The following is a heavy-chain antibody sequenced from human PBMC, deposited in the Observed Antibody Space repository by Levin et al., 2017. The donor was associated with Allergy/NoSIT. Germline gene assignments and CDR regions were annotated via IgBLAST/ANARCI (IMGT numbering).Heavy chain of an antibody. CDR2: ISGSGGST. CDR3: AKVRETAMTPKVFDY. D-gene: IGHD2-21*02. CDR1: GFTFSSSA. Sequence: LSLTCAASGFTFSSSAMSWVRQAPGKGLEWVSGISGSGGSTYYADSVKGRFTISRDNSKSTLYLQMNSLRAEDTAVYYCAKVRETAMTPKVFDYWGQGTLVTVSS. V-gene: IGHV3-23*01. J-gene: IGHJ4*02.